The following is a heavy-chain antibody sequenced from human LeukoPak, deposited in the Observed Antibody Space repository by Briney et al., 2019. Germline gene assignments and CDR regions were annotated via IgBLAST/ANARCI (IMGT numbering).Heavy chain of an antibody. CDR2: ISGSGAYP. J-gene: IGHJ6*02. Sequence: GGSLRLSCAASGFNFRSYAMSWVRQAPGKGLEWISAISGSGAYPSYADSVKGRFTISRDNSKNTLYLQMNSLRAEDTAVYYCAKHNWNYEDSYYYYGMDVWGQGTTVTVSS. CDR1: GFNFRSYA. V-gene: IGHV3-23*01. D-gene: IGHD1-7*01. CDR3: AKHNWNYEDSYYYYGMDV.